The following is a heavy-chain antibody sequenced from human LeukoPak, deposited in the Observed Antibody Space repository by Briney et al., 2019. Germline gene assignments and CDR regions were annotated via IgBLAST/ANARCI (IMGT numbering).Heavy chain of an antibody. Sequence: VASVKVSCKASGGTFSSYAISWVRQAPGQGLGWVGRIIPILGIANYAQKFQGRVTITADKSTSTAYMELSSLRSEDTAVYYCARSIITGTIKFDPWGQGTLVTVSS. D-gene: IGHD1-20*01. CDR1: GGTFSSYA. CDR3: ARSIITGTIKFDP. J-gene: IGHJ5*02. CDR2: IIPILGIA. V-gene: IGHV1-69*04.